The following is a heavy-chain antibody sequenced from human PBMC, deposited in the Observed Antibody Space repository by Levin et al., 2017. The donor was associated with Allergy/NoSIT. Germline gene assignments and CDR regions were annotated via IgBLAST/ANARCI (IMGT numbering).Heavy chain of an antibody. D-gene: IGHD6-19*01. J-gene: IGHJ4*02. CDR2: ISSSSSYI. CDR1: GFTFSSYS. CDR3: AREASSGWTDYFDY. V-gene: IGHV3-21*01. Sequence: GGSLRLSCAASGFTFSSYSMNWVRQAPGKGLEWVSSISSSSSYIYYADSVKGRFTISRDNAKNSLYLQMNSLRAEDTAVYYCAREASSGWTDYFDYWGQGTLVTVSS.